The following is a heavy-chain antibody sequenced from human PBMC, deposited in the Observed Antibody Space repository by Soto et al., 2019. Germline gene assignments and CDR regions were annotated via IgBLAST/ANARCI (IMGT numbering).Heavy chain of an antibody. J-gene: IGHJ4*02. V-gene: IGHV1-18*01. CDR2: ISAYNGNR. D-gene: IGHD5-12*01. Sequence: QVQLVQSGAAVKKPGASVKVSCKASGYSFTSYGISWVRQAPGQGLEWMGWISAYNGNRKYAQKFQGRVTMTTDTSTSTSYMELRSLRADDTAVYYCARDLGGFPDYWSQGTLVTVSS. CDR1: GYSFTSYG. CDR3: ARDLGGFPDY.